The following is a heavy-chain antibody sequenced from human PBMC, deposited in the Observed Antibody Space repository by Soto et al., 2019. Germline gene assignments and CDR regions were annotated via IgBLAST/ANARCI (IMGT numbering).Heavy chain of an antibody. D-gene: IGHD6-6*01. CDR3: AKVMVSSSSKVLDH. V-gene: IGHV3-23*01. CDR1: GFTFRSYA. J-gene: IGHJ4*02. CDR2: ISSSGSST. Sequence: PGGFLRLSCAASGFTFRSYAMSWVRQAPGKGLEWVSGISSSGSSTYYADSVKGRFTISRDNSKNMVYLQMIRLRAEDTALYYCAKVMVSSSSKVLDHWGQGTLVTVSS.